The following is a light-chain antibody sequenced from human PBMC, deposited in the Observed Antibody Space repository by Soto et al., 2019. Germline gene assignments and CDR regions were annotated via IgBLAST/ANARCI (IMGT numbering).Light chain of an antibody. J-gene: IGKJ2*01. V-gene: IGKV3-20*01. CDR2: GAS. CDR3: QRSGTSPPYI. Sequence: EVGLTQSPGTLSLSPGERATLSCRASQSLDSTSLAWYQQKPGQSPRLVIYGASRRATGIPDSFSGSGSGTDFILTIDRLEPEDFAVYYCQRSGTSPPYIFGAGTRLDIK. CDR1: QSLDSTS.